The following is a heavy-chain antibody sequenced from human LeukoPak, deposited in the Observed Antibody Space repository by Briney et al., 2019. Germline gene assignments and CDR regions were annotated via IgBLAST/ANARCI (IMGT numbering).Heavy chain of an antibody. CDR3: ARVPPTPMDSFDI. Sequence: PSETLSLTCAVSGYSISSGYYWGWIRQPPGEGLEWIGSINQSGSINYNPSLMSRVTISVDTSQSKNQFSLKLSSVTAADTAVYYCARVPPTPMDSFDIWGQGTVVTVSS. CDR1: GYSISSGYY. J-gene: IGHJ3*02. CDR2: INQSGSI. V-gene: IGHV4-38-2*01. D-gene: IGHD3/OR15-3a*01.